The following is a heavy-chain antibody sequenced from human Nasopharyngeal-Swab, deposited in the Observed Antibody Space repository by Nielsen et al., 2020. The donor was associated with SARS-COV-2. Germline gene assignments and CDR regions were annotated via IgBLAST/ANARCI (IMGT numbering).Heavy chain of an antibody. CDR3: ARAWGTMGPAFDY. J-gene: IGHJ4*02. V-gene: IGHV3-30*03. CDR2: ISYEGSKK. CDR1: GFNFNNFG. Sequence: GESLKISCAASGFNFNNFGMHWIRQAPGKGLEWVAVISYEGSKKSYADSVKGRFTISRDNSKNTLYLQMNSLRAEDTAVYYCARAWGTMGPAFDYWGQGTLVTVSS. D-gene: IGHD3-10*01.